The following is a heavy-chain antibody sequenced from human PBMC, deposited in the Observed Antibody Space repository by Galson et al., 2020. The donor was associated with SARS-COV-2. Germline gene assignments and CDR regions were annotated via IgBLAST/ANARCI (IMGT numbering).Heavy chain of an antibody. CDR3: ARDGQSSRGWAFDY. CDR1: GFTFSDYY. Sequence: GGSLRLSCAASGFTFSDYYMSWIRQAPGKGLEWVSYISSSGSTIYYADSVRGRFTISRDSSKNTVYLQMNNLRVDDTAVYYCARDGQSSRGWAFDYWGQGTLLTVSS. CDR2: ISSSGSTI. J-gene: IGHJ4*02. V-gene: IGHV3-11*04. D-gene: IGHD6-19*01.